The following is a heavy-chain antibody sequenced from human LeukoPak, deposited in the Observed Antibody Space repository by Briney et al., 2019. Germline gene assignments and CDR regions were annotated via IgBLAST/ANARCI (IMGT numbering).Heavy chain of an antibody. D-gene: IGHD5-12*01. CDR3: ARPVGSGYDYRDASDI. J-gene: IGHJ3*02. Sequence: GESLRISCKASGYTFTNYRIGWVRQMPGKGLEWMGIIYPGDSDTRYSPSFQGQVTISADKSISTAYLQWSSLKASDTAMYYCARPVGSGYDYRDASDIWGQGTMVTVSS. CDR2: IYPGDSDT. CDR1: GYTFTNYR. V-gene: IGHV5-51*01.